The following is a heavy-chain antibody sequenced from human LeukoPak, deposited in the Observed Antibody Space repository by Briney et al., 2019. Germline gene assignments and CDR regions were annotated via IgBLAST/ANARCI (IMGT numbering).Heavy chain of an antibody. Sequence: GGSLRLSCAASGFTFSSYAMSWVRQAPGKGLEWVGRIKSKTDGGTTDYAAPVKGRFTISRDDSKNTLYLQMNSLKTEDTAVYYCTTDLPYNWNSVDYWGQGTLVTVSS. CDR3: TTDLPYNWNSVDY. V-gene: IGHV3-15*01. CDR2: IKSKTDGGTT. D-gene: IGHD1-7*01. CDR1: GFTFSSYA. J-gene: IGHJ4*02.